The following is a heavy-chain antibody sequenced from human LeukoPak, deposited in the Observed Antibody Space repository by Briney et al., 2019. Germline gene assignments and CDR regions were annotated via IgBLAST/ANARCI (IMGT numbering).Heavy chain of an antibody. CDR3: TEVDGF. CDR1: GFTFSSYS. V-gene: IGHV3-74*01. Sequence: GGSLRLSCAASGFTFSSYSKNWVRQAPGKGLVWVSTISNEEISRTFYADSVKGRFTISRDNAKNTLYLQMSSLKVEDTAVYFCTEVDGFWGQGIPVTVSS. CDR2: ISNEEISRT. J-gene: IGHJ4*02. D-gene: IGHD5-24*01.